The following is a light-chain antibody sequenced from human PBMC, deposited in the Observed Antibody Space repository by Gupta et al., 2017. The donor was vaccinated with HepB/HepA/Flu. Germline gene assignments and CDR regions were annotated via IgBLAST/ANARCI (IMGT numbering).Light chain of an antibody. Sequence: QSVLPQPPHASAPPGQRVTISCSRSSSNIGSNYVHWYHQLPGTAPKLLIYRNNQWPSGVPDRFSGSKSGTSASLAISGLRSEDEADYYCAAWDDSLSGWVFGGGTKLTVL. J-gene: IGLJ3*02. CDR2: RNN. V-gene: IGLV1-47*01. CDR3: AAWDDSLSGWV. CDR1: SSNIGSNY.